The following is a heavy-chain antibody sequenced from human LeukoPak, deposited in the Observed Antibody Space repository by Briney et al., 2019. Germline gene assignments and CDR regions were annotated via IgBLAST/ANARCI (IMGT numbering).Heavy chain of an antibody. CDR2: ISGYNGNT. CDR3: ARVGLVDNEYGFYFYMDV. V-gene: IGHV1-18*01. CDR1: GYTFSDYG. Sequence: ASVTVSCKPSGYTFSDYGITWVRQAPGQGIEWMGWISGYNGNTNYAESLQGRVTMTIDTSTSTAYMDLRSLRSDDTAVYYCARVGLVDNEYGFYFYMDVWGKGTTVIGSS. J-gene: IGHJ6*03. D-gene: IGHD4/OR15-4a*01.